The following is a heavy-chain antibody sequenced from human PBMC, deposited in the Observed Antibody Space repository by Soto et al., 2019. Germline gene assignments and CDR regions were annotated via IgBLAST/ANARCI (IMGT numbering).Heavy chain of an antibody. CDR2: IDPSDSYT. J-gene: IGHJ6*01. CDR1: GYSFTSYW. V-gene: IGHV5-10-1*01. Sequence: GESLKISCKGSGYSFTSYWISWVRQMPGKGLEWMGRIDPSDSYTNYSPSFQGHVTISADKSISTAYLQWSSLKASDTAMYYCARHGVVVATTRYSYYGMDVWGQGTTVNVSS. CDR3: ARHGVVVATTRYSYYGMDV. D-gene: IGHD1-26*01.